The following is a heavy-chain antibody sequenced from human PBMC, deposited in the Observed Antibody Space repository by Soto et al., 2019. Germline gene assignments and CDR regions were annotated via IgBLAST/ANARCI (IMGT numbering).Heavy chain of an antibody. D-gene: IGHD6-13*01. Sequence: QVQLQESGPGLVKPSGTLSLTCAVSGGSITNNNWWGWVRQPPGKGLEWIGEVYRSGATNYNPSLKSRVVISADKDNNHFSLSLSAVTAADTAVDYCARVHFAEAGEFDSWGQGTLVTVSS. CDR2: VYRSGAT. J-gene: IGHJ4*02. V-gene: IGHV4-4*02. CDR3: ARVHFAEAGEFDS. CDR1: GGSITNNNW.